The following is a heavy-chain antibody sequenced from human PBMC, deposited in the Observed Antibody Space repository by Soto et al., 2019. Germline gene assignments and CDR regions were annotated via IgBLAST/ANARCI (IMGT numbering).Heavy chain of an antibody. D-gene: IGHD5-18*01. V-gene: IGHV4-31*03. J-gene: IGHJ4*02. Sequence: SETLSLTCTVSGGSISSGGYYWSWIRQHPGKGLEWIGYIYYSGSTYYNPSLKSRVTISVDTSKNQFSLKLSSVTAADTAVYYCASERSVDTAMVTTDYWGQGTLVTVSS. CDR3: ASERSVDTAMVTTDY. CDR1: GGSISSGGYY. CDR2: IYYSGST.